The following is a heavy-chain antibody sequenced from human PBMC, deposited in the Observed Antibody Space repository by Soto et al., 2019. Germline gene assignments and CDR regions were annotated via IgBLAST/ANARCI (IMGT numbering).Heavy chain of an antibody. CDR2: ISYDGSNK. CDR3: AKDRRARGDNYYYGMDV. D-gene: IGHD2-15*01. CDR1: GFTFSSYG. V-gene: IGHV3-30*18. Sequence: QVQLVESGGGVVQPGRSLRLSCAASGFTFSSYGMHWVRQAPGKGLEWVAVISYDGSNKYYSDSVKGRFTISRDNSKNTLYLQMNSLRAEDTAVYYCAKDRRARGDNYYYGMDVWGQGTTVTVSS. J-gene: IGHJ6*02.